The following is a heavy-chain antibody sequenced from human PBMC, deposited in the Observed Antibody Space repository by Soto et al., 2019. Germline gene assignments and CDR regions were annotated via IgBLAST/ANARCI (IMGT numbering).Heavy chain of an antibody. D-gene: IGHD5-18*01. CDR1: GGSFSAYY. CDR2: INHSGST. V-gene: IGHV4-34*01. Sequence: SETLSLTCAVYGGSFSAYYWSWIRQPPGKGLEWIGEINHSGSTNYNPSLKSRVTISVDTSKNQFSLKLSSVTAADTAVYYCARSSYGYGFYYYYGMDVWGQGTTVTVSS. J-gene: IGHJ6*02. CDR3: ARSSYGYGFYYYYGMDV.